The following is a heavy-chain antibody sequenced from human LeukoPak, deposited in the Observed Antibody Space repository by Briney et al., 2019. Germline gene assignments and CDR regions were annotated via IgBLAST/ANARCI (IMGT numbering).Heavy chain of an antibody. CDR2: ISPYNGNT. D-gene: IGHD3-22*01. CDR1: GYTFSVYG. J-gene: IGHJ4*02. V-gene: IGHV1-18*01. Sequence: ASVKVSCKASGYTFSVYGITWVRQAPGQGLEWMGWISPYNGNTSYAQKLQGRVTMTTDTSTSTAYMELSSLRSEDTAVYYCARDPGYDTSGYYYGYFDYWGLGTLVTVSS. CDR3: ARDPGYDTSGYYYGYFDY.